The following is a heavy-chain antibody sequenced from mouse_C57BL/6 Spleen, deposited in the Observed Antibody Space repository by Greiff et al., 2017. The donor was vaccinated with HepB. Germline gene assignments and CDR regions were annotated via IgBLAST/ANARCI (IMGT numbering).Heavy chain of an antibody. J-gene: IGHJ1*03. Sequence: EVQLVESGGGLVKPGGSLKLSCAASGFTFSDYGMHWVRQAPEKGLEWVAYISSGSSTIYYADTVKGRFTISRDNAKNTLFLQMTSLRSEDTAMYYCATYGYYEYWYFDVWGTGTTVTVSS. CDR1: GFTFSDYG. D-gene: IGHD2-3*01. CDR2: ISSGSSTI. CDR3: ATYGYYEYWYFDV. V-gene: IGHV5-17*01.